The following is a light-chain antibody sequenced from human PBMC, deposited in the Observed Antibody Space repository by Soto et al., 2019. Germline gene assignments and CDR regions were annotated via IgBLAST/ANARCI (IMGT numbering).Light chain of an antibody. Sequence: DIQMTQSPSSLSASIGDRVTITCRASQNIRTYLNWYQQKPGKAPDLLVFAASNLQTGVPSRFSGGGSGTDFTLTIRSLQPEDFATYYCQQTYSVLPYTFGQGTKLEIK. J-gene: IGKJ2*01. CDR2: AAS. CDR3: QQTYSVLPYT. CDR1: QNIRTY. V-gene: IGKV1-39*01.